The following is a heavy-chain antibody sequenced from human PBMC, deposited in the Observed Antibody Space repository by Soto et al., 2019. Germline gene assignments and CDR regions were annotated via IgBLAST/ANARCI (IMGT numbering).Heavy chain of an antibody. Sequence: GGSLRLSCAASGFTVSSYYMNWVRQAPGKGPEWVSVIYSGGSTYYADSAKGRFTISRDNSKNTLYLQMNSLRAEDTAVYYCARAYYDSSGPFDDWGQGTLVTLSS. V-gene: IGHV3-53*01. CDR2: IYSGGST. CDR3: ARAYYDSSGPFDD. J-gene: IGHJ4*02. CDR1: GFTVSSYY. D-gene: IGHD3-22*01.